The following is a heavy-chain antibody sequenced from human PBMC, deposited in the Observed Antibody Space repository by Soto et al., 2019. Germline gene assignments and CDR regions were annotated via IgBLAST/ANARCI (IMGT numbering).Heavy chain of an antibody. Sequence: QVQLVQSGAEGKKPGASVKVSCKASGYTFTYYYMHWVRQAPGQGLEWMGKINPSGGSTDYAQKFQGRVTMTRDTSTSTVYMELSSLRSEDTAVYYCARDVAGISYFQHWGQGTLVTVSS. CDR3: ARDVAGISYFQH. J-gene: IGHJ1*01. CDR1: GYTFTYYY. CDR2: INPSGGST. V-gene: IGHV1-46*01. D-gene: IGHD6-19*01.